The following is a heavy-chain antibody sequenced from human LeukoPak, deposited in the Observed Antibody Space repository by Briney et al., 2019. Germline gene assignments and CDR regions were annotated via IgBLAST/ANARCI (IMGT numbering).Heavy chain of an antibody. D-gene: IGHD2-2*01. Sequence: GGSLRLSCAASGFTFSSYAMSWVRQAPGKGLEWVSAISGSGGSTYYADSVKGRFTISRDNSKNTLYLQMNSLRAEDTAVYYCARAGDEEYCSSTSCYGPLYWGQGTLVTVSS. J-gene: IGHJ4*02. CDR3: ARAGDEEYCSSTSCYGPLY. V-gene: IGHV3-23*01. CDR2: ISGSGGST. CDR1: GFTFSSYA.